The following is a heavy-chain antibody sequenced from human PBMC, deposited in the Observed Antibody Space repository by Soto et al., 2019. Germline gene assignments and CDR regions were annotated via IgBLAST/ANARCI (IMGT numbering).Heavy chain of an antibody. CDR3: ARDKGRSPIDY. Sequence: EVQLVESGGGLVQPGGSLRLSCAASGFTFSSYSMNWARQAPGKGLEWISYISSSSRTIYYPDSVKGRFTISRDNAKNSLYLQINSLRAEDTAVYYCARDKGRSPIDYCGQGTLVTGSS. CDR2: ISSSSRTI. CDR1: GFTFSSYS. V-gene: IGHV3-48*01. D-gene: IGHD2-15*01. J-gene: IGHJ4*02.